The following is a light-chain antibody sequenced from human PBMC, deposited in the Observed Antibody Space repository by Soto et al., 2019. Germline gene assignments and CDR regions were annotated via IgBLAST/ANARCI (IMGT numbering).Light chain of an antibody. V-gene: IGKV3-15*01. CDR1: QSISDT. CDR3: QQYNNWPPIT. Sequence: EIVMTQSPATLSVSPGGRATLSCRASQSISDTLAWYQQKPGQAPRLLIYGASTRATGIPARFSGSGSGTEFTLTISSLQSEDFAVYYCQQYNNWPPITFGQGTKVDIK. CDR2: GAS. J-gene: IGKJ1*01.